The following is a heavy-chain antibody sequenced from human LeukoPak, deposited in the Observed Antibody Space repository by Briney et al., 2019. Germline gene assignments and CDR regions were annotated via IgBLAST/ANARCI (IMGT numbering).Heavy chain of an antibody. CDR1: GFTFDDYA. D-gene: IGHD2-8*01. V-gene: IGHV3-9*01. Sequence: SLRLSCAASGFTFDDYAMHWVRQAPGKGLEWGSGISWNGGSVGYADSVKGRFTISRDNAKNSLYLQMNSLRAEGTALYYCAKDRQMGKQYSFDHWGQGTLVTVSS. J-gene: IGHJ4*02. CDR2: ISWNGGSV. CDR3: AKDRQMGKQYSFDH.